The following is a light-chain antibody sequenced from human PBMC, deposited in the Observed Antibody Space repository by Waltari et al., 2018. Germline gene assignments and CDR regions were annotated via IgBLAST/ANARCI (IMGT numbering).Light chain of an antibody. CDR3: QVWDSSSDHPWV. CDR1: NIGRKI. Sequence: SYVLTQPPSVSVAPGQTARITWWGNNIGRKIVHWYQQKPCQAPVLVVYDDSDRPSGIPERFSGSNSGNTATLTISRVEAGDEADYYCQVWDSSSDHPWVFGGGTKLTVL. CDR2: DDS. V-gene: IGLV3-21*02. J-gene: IGLJ3*02.